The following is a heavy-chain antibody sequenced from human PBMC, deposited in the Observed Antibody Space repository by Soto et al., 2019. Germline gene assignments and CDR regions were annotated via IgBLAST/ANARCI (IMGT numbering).Heavy chain of an antibody. CDR3: ARSVSKSVAFGVVMNNWFDP. Sequence: ASVKVSCKASGGTFSSYTISWVRQAPGQGLEWMGRIIPILGIANYAQKFQGRVTITADKSTSTAYMELSSLRSEDTAVYYCARSVSKSVAFGVVMNNWFDPWGQGTLVTVSS. CDR1: GGTFSSYT. CDR2: IIPILGIA. D-gene: IGHD3-3*01. J-gene: IGHJ5*02. V-gene: IGHV1-69*02.